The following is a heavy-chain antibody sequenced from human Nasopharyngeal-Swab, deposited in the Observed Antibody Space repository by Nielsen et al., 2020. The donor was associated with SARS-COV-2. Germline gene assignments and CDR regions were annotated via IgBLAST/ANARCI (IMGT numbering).Heavy chain of an antibody. CDR1: GYTFTSYA. V-gene: IGHV7-4-1*02. CDR3: AREGDIVVVPSPAGFDP. Sequence: ASVKVSCKASGYTFTSYAMNWVRQAPAQGLEWMGWINTNTGYPTYDQGFTGRFVFSLDTSVSTAYLQISSLKAEDTAVYYCAREGDIVVVPSPAGFDPWGQGTLVTVSS. CDR2: INTNTGYP. D-gene: IGHD2-2*01. J-gene: IGHJ5*02.